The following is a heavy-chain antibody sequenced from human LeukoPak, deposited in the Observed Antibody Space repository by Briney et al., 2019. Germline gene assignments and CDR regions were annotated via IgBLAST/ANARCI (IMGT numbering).Heavy chain of an antibody. CDR3: ARHGIQIVVAPPDY. J-gene: IGHJ4*02. Sequence: SETLSLTCTVSGGSISSSRYYWGWIRQPPGKGLEWIGSIYYSGSTYYNPSLKSRVTISVDTSKNQFSLKLSSVTAADTAVYYCARHGIQIVVAPPDYWGQGTLVTVSS. CDR1: GGSISSSRYY. D-gene: IGHD3-22*01. V-gene: IGHV4-39*01. CDR2: IYYSGST.